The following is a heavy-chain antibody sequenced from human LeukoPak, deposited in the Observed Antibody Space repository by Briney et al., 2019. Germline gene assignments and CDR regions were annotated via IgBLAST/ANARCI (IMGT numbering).Heavy chain of an antibody. CDR1: GGSFSGYY. J-gene: IGHJ6*03. CDR2: INHSGRT. D-gene: IGHD3-10*01. V-gene: IGHV4-34*01. CDR3: ARGRMSMIQGALRGTTSYYDHYYMDV. Sequence: PTETLSLTCAVYGGSFSGYYWSWIRQPPGKGLEWIGEINHSGRTNYNPSLKSRVTISVDTSKNQFSLKLSSVTAADTAVYYCARGRMSMIQGALRGTTSYYDHYYMDVWGKGTTVTVSS.